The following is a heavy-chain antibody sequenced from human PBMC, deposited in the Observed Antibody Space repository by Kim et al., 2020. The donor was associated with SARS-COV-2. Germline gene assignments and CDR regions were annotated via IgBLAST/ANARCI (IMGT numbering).Heavy chain of an antibody. CDR1: GFTFGTHW. J-gene: IGHJ6*02. Sequence: GGSLRLSCAASGFTFGTHWMHWVRQVPGKGLVWVSYIDSEGTVTTYADSVKGRFTISRDNAKSTVSLHMNSLRPEDTAVYYCARDWSYGLDLWGHGTTV. CDR3: ARDWSYGLDL. V-gene: IGHV3-74*01. CDR2: IDSEGTVT.